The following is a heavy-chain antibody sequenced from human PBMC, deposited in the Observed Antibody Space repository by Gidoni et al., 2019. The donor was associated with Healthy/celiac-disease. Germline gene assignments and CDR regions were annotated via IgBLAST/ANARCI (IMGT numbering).Heavy chain of an antibody. D-gene: IGHD4-17*01. V-gene: IGHV4-39*01. Sequence: QLQLQESGPGLVQPSATLCLTCPVYGGSISSCGYYLGWLRQPPGKGLEWIGSIYYCGSTYYNPSLKSRVTISVDTSKNQCSLKLSAVTAADTAVYYCSRHQSSYGDRNWFDPWGQGTLVTVSS. CDR3: SRHQSSYGDRNWFDP. J-gene: IGHJ5*02. CDR1: GGSISSCGYY. CDR2: IYYCGST.